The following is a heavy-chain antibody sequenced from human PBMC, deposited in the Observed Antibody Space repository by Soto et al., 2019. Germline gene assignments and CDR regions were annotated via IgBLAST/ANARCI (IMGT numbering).Heavy chain of an antibody. CDR3: VRDSGYGSGSSVNHHLDY. J-gene: IGHJ4*01. D-gene: IGHD3-10*01. Sequence: GESLKISCKSSGYSFTSYWIGWVRQMPGKGLEWMGIIYPGDSDTRYSPSFQGQVTISADKSISTAYLQWSSLRAGDTAVYFCVRDSGYGSGSSVNHHLDYWGHGTQVTVSS. CDR2: IYPGDSDT. CDR1: GYSFTSYW. V-gene: IGHV5-51*01.